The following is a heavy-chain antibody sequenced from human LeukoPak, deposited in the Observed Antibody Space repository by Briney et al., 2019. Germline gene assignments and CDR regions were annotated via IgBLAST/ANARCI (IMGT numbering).Heavy chain of an antibody. CDR1: GDSVSSYY. CDR3: ARQSPFWTGYGYNYYMDV. V-gene: IGHV4-59*08. CDR2: IYPSGNT. J-gene: IGHJ6*03. Sequence: SETLSLTCTVSGDSVSSYYWSWIRQPPGKGLEWIGYIYPSGNTKYNPSLKSRVTTSVDTSKNQFSLKLSSVTAADTAVYYCARQSPFWTGYGYNYYMDVWGKGTTVTVSS. D-gene: IGHD3/OR15-3a*01.